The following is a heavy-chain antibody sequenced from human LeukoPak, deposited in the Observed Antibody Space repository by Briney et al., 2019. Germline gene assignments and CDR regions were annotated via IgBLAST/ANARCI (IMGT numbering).Heavy chain of an antibody. V-gene: IGHV3-30*02. Sequence: PGGSLRLSCAASGFAFSSFSMNWVRQAPGKGLEGVAFIRDDGTNEYYTDSVKGRFTISRDNSKSTLYLQMNSLRAEDTAVYYCANFLAARHDAFDIWGQGTMVTVSS. CDR2: IRDDGTNE. CDR3: ANFLAARHDAFDI. D-gene: IGHD6-6*01. J-gene: IGHJ3*02. CDR1: GFAFSSFS.